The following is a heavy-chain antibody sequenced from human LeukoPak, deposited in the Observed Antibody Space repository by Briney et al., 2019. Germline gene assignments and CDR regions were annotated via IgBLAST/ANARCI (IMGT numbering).Heavy chain of an antibody. CDR3: ARRLKYQLLTGAFDN. Sequence: GGSLRLSCAASGFTFSDYYMSWIRQAPGKGLEWVSYISSSGSTIYYADSVKGRFTISRDNAKTSLYLQMNSLRAEDTAVYYCARRLKYQLLTGAFDNWGQGTMVTVSS. V-gene: IGHV3-11*01. J-gene: IGHJ3*02. CDR1: GFTFSDYY. CDR2: ISSSGSTI. D-gene: IGHD2-2*01.